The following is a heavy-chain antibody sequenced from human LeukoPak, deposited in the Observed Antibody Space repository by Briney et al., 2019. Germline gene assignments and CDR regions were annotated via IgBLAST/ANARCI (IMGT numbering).Heavy chain of an antibody. CDR1: GYTFTGYY. CDR2: VNPNSGGT. V-gene: IGHV1-2*02. CDR3: ARGPPPAAHDILTGYQNWFDP. D-gene: IGHD3-9*01. J-gene: IGHJ5*02. Sequence: ASVKVSCKASGYTFTGYYMHWVRQPPGQGLEWMGWVNPNSGGTNYAQKFQGSVTMTRDTSIRTAYMELSRLRSDDTAVYYCARGPPPAAHDILTGYQNWFDPWGQGNLVTVSS.